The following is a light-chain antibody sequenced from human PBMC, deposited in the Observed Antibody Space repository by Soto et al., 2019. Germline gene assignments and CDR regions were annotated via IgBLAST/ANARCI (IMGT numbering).Light chain of an antibody. CDR3: QQSDDTPIT. Sequence: DIQLTQSPSFLSASVGYRVTITCQASQSISNYLAWYQQRPGRAPKLLIFGASTLQGGVPSRFSGSGSGTEFTLTITSLQPEDFATYYCQQSDDTPITFGQGTQLEIK. J-gene: IGKJ5*01. V-gene: IGKV1-39*01. CDR1: QSISNY. CDR2: GAS.